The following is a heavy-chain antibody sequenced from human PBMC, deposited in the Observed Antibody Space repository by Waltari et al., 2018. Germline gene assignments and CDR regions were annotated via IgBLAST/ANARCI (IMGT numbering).Heavy chain of an antibody. D-gene: IGHD5-18*01. Sequence: QVQLQQWGAGLLKPSETLSLTCAVYGGSFSGNYWSWIRQPPGKGLEGIGEINHRGSTNYNPSLKSRVIISVDTSKTQSSLKLSPGTAADTAVYYCAGRPQYRGYSYGLDDHRSDLWGRGTLVTVSS. CDR2: INHRGST. V-gene: IGHV4-34*01. J-gene: IGHJ2*01. CDR3: AGRPQYRGYSYGLDDHRSDL. CDR1: GGSFSGNY.